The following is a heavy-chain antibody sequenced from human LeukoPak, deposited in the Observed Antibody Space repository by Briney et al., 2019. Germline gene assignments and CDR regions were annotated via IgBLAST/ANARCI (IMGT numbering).Heavy chain of an antibody. CDR3: ARYFSRFLVAFDI. V-gene: IGHV4-59*01. J-gene: IGHJ3*02. CDR1: GGSISSYY. Sequence: PSETLSLTCTVSGGSISSYYWSWLRQPPGKGLEWIGYIYYSGSTNYNPSLTSRVTISVDTSKNQFSLKLSSVTAADTAVYYCARYFSRFLVAFDIWGQGTMVTVSS. CDR2: IYYSGST. D-gene: IGHD3-3*01.